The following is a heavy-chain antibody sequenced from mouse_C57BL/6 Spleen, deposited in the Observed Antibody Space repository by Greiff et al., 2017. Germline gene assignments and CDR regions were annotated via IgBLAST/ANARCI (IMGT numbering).Heavy chain of an antibody. D-gene: IGHD1-1*01. CDR1: GYSFTDYN. Sequence: VQLQQSGPELVKPGASVKISCKASGYSFTDYNMNWVKQSNGKSLEWIGVINPNYGTTSYNQKFTGKATLTVDQSSLPAYMKLNSLTSEDSSVDYCARGDYGSSLDYWGQGTTLTVSS. V-gene: IGHV1-39*01. CDR3: ARGDYGSSLDY. J-gene: IGHJ2*01. CDR2: INPNYGTT.